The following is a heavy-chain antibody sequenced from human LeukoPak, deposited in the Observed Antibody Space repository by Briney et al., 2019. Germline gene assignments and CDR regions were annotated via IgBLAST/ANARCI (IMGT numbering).Heavy chain of an antibody. J-gene: IGHJ2*01. CDR3: ARKAPHDTSGWYFDL. CDR1: GYTFTGYY. V-gene: IGHV1-46*01. CDR2: INPSDGGA. D-gene: IGHD3-22*01. Sequence: ASVKVSCKASGYTFTGYYIHWVRQAPGQGLEWMGIINPSDGGASYAQQFQGRLTMSRDTSTSTLYMELSSLRSEDTAIYYCARKAPHDTSGWYFDLWGRGTLVTVSS.